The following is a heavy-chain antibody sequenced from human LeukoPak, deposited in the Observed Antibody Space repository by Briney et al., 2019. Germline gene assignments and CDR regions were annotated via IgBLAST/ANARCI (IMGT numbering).Heavy chain of an antibody. Sequence: GGSLRLSCGTSGFTFRSYAMSWVRQAPGKGLDWVSGISGTGGSTYYADSVKGRFTVSRDNSKNTLYLQTNSLRVEDTAVYYCAKDSTDLLWFGELSIGGMDVWGQGTTVTVSS. CDR2: ISGTGGST. V-gene: IGHV3-23*01. D-gene: IGHD3-10*01. CDR3: AKDSTDLLWFGELSIGGMDV. J-gene: IGHJ6*02. CDR1: GFTFRSYA.